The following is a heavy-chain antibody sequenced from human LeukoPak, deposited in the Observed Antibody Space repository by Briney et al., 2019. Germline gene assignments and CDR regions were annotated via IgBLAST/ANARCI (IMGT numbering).Heavy chain of an antibody. Sequence: LGETLKISCKGSGYSFTSYWIGWVRQMPGIGLEWMGSIYPVDSDTRYSPSFQGQVTISADKSISTAYLQWSSLKAADTAMYSCARINKNREFDPWGQGTLVTVSS. D-gene: IGHD1/OR15-1a*01. J-gene: IGHJ5*02. CDR3: ARINKNREFDP. V-gene: IGHV5-51*01. CDR1: GYSFTSYW. CDR2: IYPVDSDT.